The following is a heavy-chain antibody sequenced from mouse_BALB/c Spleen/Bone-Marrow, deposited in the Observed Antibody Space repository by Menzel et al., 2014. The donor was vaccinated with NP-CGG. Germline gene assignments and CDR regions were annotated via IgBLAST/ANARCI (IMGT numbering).Heavy chain of an antibody. CDR1: GYIFANYW. J-gene: IGHJ2*01. Sequence: LKESGSELVRPGASVKLSCKASGYIFANYWMHWVKQRHGQGLEWIGNISPRSGSTNYDEKFKSKATLTLDTSSATAYMYLNSLTSEDSAVYYCTRIFDYWGQGTILTVSS. CDR3: TRIFDY. V-gene: IGHV1S22*01. CDR2: ISPRSGST.